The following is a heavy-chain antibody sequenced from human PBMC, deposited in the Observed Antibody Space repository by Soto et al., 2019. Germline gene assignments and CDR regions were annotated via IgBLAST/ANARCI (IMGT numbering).Heavy chain of an antibody. V-gene: IGHV4-38-2*02. CDR1: GDSISRGYH. Sequence: PSETLSLTCAVSGDSISRGYHWAWIRQPPGKGLEWVASIFHTGTTYYNPSLTSRVTISVDTSKNQFSLKLSSVTAADTAVYYCARDQGPDYYGSGSRNYYYYGMDVWGQGTKVT. D-gene: IGHD3-10*01. CDR2: IFHTGTT. J-gene: IGHJ6*02. CDR3: ARDQGPDYYGSGSRNYYYYGMDV.